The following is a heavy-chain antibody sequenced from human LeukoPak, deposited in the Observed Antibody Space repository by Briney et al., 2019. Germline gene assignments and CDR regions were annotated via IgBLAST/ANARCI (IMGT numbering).Heavy chain of an antibody. Sequence: ASAKVSCKASGYTFTTYDINWVRQATGQGLEWMGWMNPNSGNTGYAQKFQGRVTMTRNTSISTAYMELSSLRSEDTAVYYCARSPPVIAVAGTRFARFDYWGQGTLVTVSS. CDR2: MNPNSGNT. CDR1: GYTFTTYD. CDR3: ARSPPVIAVAGTRFARFDY. V-gene: IGHV1-8*01. J-gene: IGHJ4*02. D-gene: IGHD6-19*01.